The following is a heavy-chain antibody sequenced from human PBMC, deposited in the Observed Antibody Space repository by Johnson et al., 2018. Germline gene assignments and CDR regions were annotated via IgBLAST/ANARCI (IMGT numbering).Heavy chain of an antibody. CDR1: GFTFSSYA. J-gene: IGHJ6*03. Sequence: QVQLVQSGGGVVQXGRSLRLSCAASGFTFSSYAMHWVRQAPGKGLEWVAVISYDGSNKYYADSVKGRFTISRDNSKNTLYLQMNSLRAEDTAVYYWARDAMTTVTTIGYMDVWGKGTTVTVSS. V-gene: IGHV3-30-3*01. CDR2: ISYDGSNK. D-gene: IGHD4-17*01. CDR3: ARDAMTTVTTIGYMDV.